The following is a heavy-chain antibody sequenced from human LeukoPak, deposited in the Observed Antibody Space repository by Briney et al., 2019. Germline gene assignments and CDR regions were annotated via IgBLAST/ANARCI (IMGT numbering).Heavy chain of an antibody. D-gene: IGHD3-10*01. J-gene: IGHJ4*02. CDR2: ISGSGGTT. CDR3: AKKPGGSGSYSDY. CDR1: GFTFSSYA. V-gene: IGHV3-23*01. Sequence: PGGSLRLSCAASGFTFSSYAMSWVRQAPGKGLEWVSAISGSGGTTYNADSVKGRFTISRDNSKNTLYLQKNSLRAEDTAVYYCAKKPGGSGSYSDYWGQGTLVTVSS.